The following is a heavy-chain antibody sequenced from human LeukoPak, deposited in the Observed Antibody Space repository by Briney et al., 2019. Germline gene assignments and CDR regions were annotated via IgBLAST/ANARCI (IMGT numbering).Heavy chain of an antibody. CDR1: GFTFSSYA. D-gene: IGHD1-26*01. Sequence: GGSLRLSCAASGFTFSSYAMSWVRQAPGKGLEWVSAISGSGGSTYYADSVKGRFTISRDNSKNTLYLQMNSLRAEDTAVYYCAKTGHPVGATRHAFDIWGQGTMVTVSS. V-gene: IGHV3-23*01. CDR2: ISGSGGST. CDR3: AKTGHPVGATRHAFDI. J-gene: IGHJ3*02.